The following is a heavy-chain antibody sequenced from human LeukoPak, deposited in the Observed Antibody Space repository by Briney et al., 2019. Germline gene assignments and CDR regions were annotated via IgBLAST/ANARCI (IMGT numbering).Heavy chain of an antibody. J-gene: IGHJ4*02. V-gene: IGHV3-23*01. CDR1: GFTFNNYA. CDR3: ARDRDFPRDQFDH. D-gene: IGHD2-21*02. CDR2: ISGTGDAT. Sequence: PGGSLRLSCAASGFTFNNYAMSWVRQAPGKGLEWVSAISGTGDATWYPDSVKGRFTISRDKSRNTVYLQMSSLRAEDTALYYCARDRDFPRDQFDHWGQGTLVTVSS.